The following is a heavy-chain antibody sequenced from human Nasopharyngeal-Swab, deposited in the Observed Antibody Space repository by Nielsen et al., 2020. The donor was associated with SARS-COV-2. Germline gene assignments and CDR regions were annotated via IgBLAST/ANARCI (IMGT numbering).Heavy chain of an antibody. CDR1: GYTFTGYY. V-gene: IGHV1-2*02. J-gene: IGHJ6*02. CDR2: INPNSGGT. Sequence: ASVKVSCKASGYTFTGYYMHWVRQAPGQGLEWMGWINPNSGGTNYAQKFQGRVTMTRDTSISKAYMELSRLRSDNTAVYYCARDGSPLYGMDVWGQGTTVTVSS. CDR3: ARDGSPLYGMDV.